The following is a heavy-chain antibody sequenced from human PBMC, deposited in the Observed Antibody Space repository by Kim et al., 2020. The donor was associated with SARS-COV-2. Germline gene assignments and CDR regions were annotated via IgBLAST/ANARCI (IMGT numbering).Heavy chain of an antibody. CDR1: GFTFSSYS. D-gene: IGHD6-13*01. Sequence: GGSLRLSCAASGFTFSSYSMNWVRQAPGKGLEWVSSISSSSSYIYYADSVKGRFTISRDNAKNSLYLQMNSLRAEDTAVYYCARAVAAAGTAGYYYGMDVWGQGTTVTVSS. CDR3: ARAVAAAGTAGYYYGMDV. CDR2: ISSSSSYI. J-gene: IGHJ6*02. V-gene: IGHV3-21*01.